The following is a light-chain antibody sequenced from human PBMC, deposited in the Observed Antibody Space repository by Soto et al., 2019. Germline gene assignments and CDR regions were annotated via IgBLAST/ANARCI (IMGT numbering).Light chain of an antibody. CDR3: STWDDSLHGVV. CDR2: SND. CDR1: RSNIGSNT. V-gene: IGLV1-44*01. J-gene: IGLJ7*01. Sequence: QSVVTQPPSASGTPGQRVTISCSGSRSNIGSNTVTWYQQLPATAPKLLIHSNDHRPSGVPDRFSGSKSGTSASLAISGLQSENEADYYCSTWDDSLHGVVFGGGTQLTVL.